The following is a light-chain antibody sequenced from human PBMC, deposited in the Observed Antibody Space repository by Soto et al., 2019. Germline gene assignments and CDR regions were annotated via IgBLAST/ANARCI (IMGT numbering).Light chain of an antibody. CDR3: QKNDSAPT. V-gene: IGKV1-27*01. CDR2: SSS. J-gene: IGKJ1*01. Sequence: EILITQSPSSLSASGGDRVTITCGPSECIENALAWYQQKPGTVPKLLIHSSSTLGSGVPSRFSGSGSGTDFTLTSRSLQPEDGASYYRQKNDSAPTFGPGTKVAIK. CDR1: ECIENA.